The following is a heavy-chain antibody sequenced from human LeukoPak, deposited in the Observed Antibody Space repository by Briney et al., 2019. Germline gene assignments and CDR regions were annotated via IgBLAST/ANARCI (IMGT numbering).Heavy chain of an antibody. CDR3: ARLGAQYYYDSSGSRPKADYYYYYMDV. V-gene: IGHV4-34*01. J-gene: IGHJ6*03. CDR1: GGSFSGYY. CDR2: INHSGST. D-gene: IGHD3-22*01. Sequence: SETLSLTCAVYGGSFSGYYWSWIRQPPGKGLEWIGEINHSGSTNYNPSLKSRVTISVDTSKNQFSLKLISVTAADTAVYYCARLGAQYYYDSSGSRPKADYYYYYMDVWGKGTTVTISS.